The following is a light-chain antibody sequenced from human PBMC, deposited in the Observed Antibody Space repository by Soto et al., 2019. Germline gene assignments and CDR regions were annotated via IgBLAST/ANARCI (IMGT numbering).Light chain of an antibody. CDR1: SSDVGGYNY. V-gene: IGLV2-14*01. Sequence: QSALTQPASLSGSPGQSITISCTGTSSDVGGYNYVSWYQQHPGKAPKLLIYEVSNRPSGVSNRFSGSKSGNTASLTISGLQAEDGADYYCTSYTSSSTWVFGGGTKVTVL. CDR2: EVS. J-gene: IGLJ3*02. CDR3: TSYTSSSTWV.